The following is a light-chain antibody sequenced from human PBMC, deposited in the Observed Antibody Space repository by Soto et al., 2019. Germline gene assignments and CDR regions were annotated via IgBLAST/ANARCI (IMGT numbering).Light chain of an antibody. CDR3: QSYDSSLRGSV. Sequence: QSVLTQPPSVSGAPGQRVTISCTVSSSNIGAHYYIHWYQQLPGTAPKLLIYGNSNRPSGVPDRFSGSKSGTSASLAITGLQAGDEADYFRQSYDSSLRGSVFGGGTKLTVL. CDR1: SSNIGAHYY. V-gene: IGLV1-40*01. J-gene: IGLJ3*02. CDR2: GNS.